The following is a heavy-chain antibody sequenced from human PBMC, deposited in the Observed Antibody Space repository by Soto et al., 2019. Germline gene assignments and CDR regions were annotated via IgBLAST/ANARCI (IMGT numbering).Heavy chain of an antibody. Sequence: SETLSLTCTVSGGSISSYYWSWIRQPPGKGLEWIGYIYYSGSTNYNPSLKSRVTISVDTSKNQFSLKLSSVTAADTAVYYCARQQFNYDILTGYYTHSGDAFDIWGQGTMVTVSS. V-gene: IGHV4-59*08. CDR3: ARQQFNYDILTGYYTHSGDAFDI. CDR2: IYYSGST. J-gene: IGHJ3*02. CDR1: GGSISSYY. D-gene: IGHD3-9*01.